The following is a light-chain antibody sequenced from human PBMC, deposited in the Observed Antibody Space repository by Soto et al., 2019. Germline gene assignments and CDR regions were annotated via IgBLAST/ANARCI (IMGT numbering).Light chain of an antibody. Sequence: EIGFTHSPVTLSFSAGEIATLSCISSQSVTKSLAWYQQKPGQAPRLLIYGASSRATGIPDRFSGSGSGTEFTLTVSSLQPDDFATYYCQQYNGDSMCTFGQGTKVDIK. CDR3: QQYNGDSMCT. J-gene: IGKJ1*01. CDR2: GAS. V-gene: IGKV3D-15*01. CDR1: QSVTKS.